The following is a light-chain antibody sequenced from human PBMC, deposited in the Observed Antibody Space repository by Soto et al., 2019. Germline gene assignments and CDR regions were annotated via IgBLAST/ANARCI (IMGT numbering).Light chain of an antibody. CDR2: KAS. Sequence: DIQMTQSPSTLSASVGDRVTITCRASQSISSWLAWYQQKPGKAPKLLINKASSLESGFPSRFSGSGSGTDFTLTISSLQPEDFATYYCQQSYSTPITFGQGTRLEIK. CDR3: QQSYSTPIT. J-gene: IGKJ5*01. V-gene: IGKV1-5*03. CDR1: QSISSW.